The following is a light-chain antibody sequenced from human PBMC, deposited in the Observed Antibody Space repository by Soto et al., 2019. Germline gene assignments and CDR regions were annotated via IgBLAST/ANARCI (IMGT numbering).Light chain of an antibody. J-gene: IGKJ1*01. Sequence: DIQMTQSPYSLSASVGDRVTITCRASQSISNYLNWYQQKPWKAPRLLIHASSSLQSGVPSRFSASGSGTDFTLTISSLQPEDFAIYYCQQSYNAPRTFGPGTKVEIK. V-gene: IGKV1-39*01. CDR2: ASS. CDR3: QQSYNAPRT. CDR1: QSISNY.